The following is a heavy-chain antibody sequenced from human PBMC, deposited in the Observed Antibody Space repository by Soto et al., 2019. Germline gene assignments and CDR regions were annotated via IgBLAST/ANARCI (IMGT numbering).Heavy chain of an antibody. D-gene: IGHD6-19*01. CDR1: GGSISSRSYY. V-gene: IGHV4-39*01. J-gene: IGHJ4*02. Sequence: QLQLQESGPGLVKPSETLSLTCTVSGGSISSRSYYWGWIRQPPGKGLEWIGSIYYSGSTYYNPSLKSRVAVSVDTSKIQFSRQLSSVTAADTAVYECAGPGPGGSGYYFDYWGQGTLVTVSS. CDR2: IYYSGST. CDR3: AGPGPGGSGYYFDY.